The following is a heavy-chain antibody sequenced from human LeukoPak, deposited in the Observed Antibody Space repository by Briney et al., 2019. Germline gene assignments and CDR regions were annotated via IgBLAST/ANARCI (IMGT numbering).Heavy chain of an antibody. Sequence: ASVKVSCKXSGYTFTSYGISWVRQAPGQGLEWMGWISAYNGNTNYAQKLQGRVTMTTDTSTSTAYMELRSLRSDDTAVYYCARDMWCSSTSCYEYYYMDVWGKGTTVTVSS. V-gene: IGHV1-18*01. J-gene: IGHJ6*03. CDR1: GYTFTSYG. CDR3: ARDMWCSSTSCYEYYYMDV. D-gene: IGHD2-2*01. CDR2: ISAYNGNT.